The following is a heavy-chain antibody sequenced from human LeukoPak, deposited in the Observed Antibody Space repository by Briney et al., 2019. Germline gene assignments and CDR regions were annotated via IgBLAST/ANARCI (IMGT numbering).Heavy chain of an antibody. CDR1: GYSFTSYW. CDR3: ARWEGEQWLVRGWYFDY. CDR2: IYPGDSDT. Sequence: KPGESLKISCKGSGYSFTSYWIGWVRQMPGKGLEWMGIIYPGDSDTRYSPSFQGQVTISADKSISTAYLQWSSLKASDTAMYYCARWEGEQWLVRGWYFDYWGQGTLVTVSS. J-gene: IGHJ4*02. V-gene: IGHV5-51*01. D-gene: IGHD6-19*01.